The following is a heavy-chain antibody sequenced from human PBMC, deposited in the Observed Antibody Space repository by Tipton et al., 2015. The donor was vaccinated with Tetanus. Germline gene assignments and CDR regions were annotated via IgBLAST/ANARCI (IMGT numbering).Heavy chain of an antibody. V-gene: IGHV4-39*01. D-gene: IGHD3-3*01. CDR3: ARIYDFWSGYYSDH. Sequence: TLSLTCTVSGGSINSGTYSWGWIRQPPGKGLEWIGSVYNSGGTYYNPSLKSRVTISEDTSKNQFSPKLGSVTAADTAVYYCARIYDFWSGYYSDHWGQGTLVTVSS. CDR1: GGSINSGTYS. CDR2: VYNSGGT. J-gene: IGHJ4*02.